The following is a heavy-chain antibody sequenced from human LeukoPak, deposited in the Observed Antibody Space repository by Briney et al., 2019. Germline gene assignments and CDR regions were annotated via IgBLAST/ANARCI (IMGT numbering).Heavy chain of an antibody. CDR2: ISWNGDIT. D-gene: IGHD1-26*01. CDR1: GFIFDDYA. V-gene: IGHV3-9*03. CDR3: AKDVTPSAGHDAFDL. J-gene: IGHJ3*01. Sequence: GGSLRLSCAASGFIFDDYAMYWVRQAPGKGLEWVSGISWNGDITAYADSVKGRFTISRDNAKNALYLEMNSLRTEDVALYYCAKDVTPSAGHDAFDLWGQGTMVTVSS.